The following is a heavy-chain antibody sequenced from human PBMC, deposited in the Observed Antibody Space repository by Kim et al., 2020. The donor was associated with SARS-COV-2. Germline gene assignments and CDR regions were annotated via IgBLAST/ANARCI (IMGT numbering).Heavy chain of an antibody. Sequence: DGSNKSYADSVKGRFTISRDNSKNKMYLQMNSLRAEETAVYYCARDGFDYWGQGTLVTVSS. V-gene: IGHV3-30-3*01. CDR2: DGSNK. J-gene: IGHJ4*02. CDR3: ARDGFDY.